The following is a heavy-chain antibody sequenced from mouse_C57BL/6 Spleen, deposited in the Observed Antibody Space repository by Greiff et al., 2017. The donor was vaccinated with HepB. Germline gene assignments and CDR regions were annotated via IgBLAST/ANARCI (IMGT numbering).Heavy chain of an antibody. J-gene: IGHJ4*01. CDR2: IDPSDSYT. V-gene: IGHV1-50*01. CDR3: ARTGHY. CDR1: GYTFTSYW. Sequence: QVQLQQPGAELVKPGASVKLSCKASGYTFTSYWMQWVKQRPGQGLEWIGEIDPSDSYTNYNQKFKGKATLTVDTSSSTAYMQLSSLTSEDSAVYYCARTGHYWGQGTSDTVSS.